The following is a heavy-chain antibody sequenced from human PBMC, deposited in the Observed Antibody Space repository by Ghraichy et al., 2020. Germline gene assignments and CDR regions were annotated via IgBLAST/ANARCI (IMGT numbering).Heavy chain of an antibody. J-gene: IGHJ4*02. CDR1: GYTFTSYD. CDR2: MNPNSGNT. V-gene: IGHV1-8*01. CDR3: ARGPGYQLLLYGACDY. D-gene: IGHD2-2*01. Sequence: ASVKVSCKASGYTFTSYDINWVRQATGQGLEWMGWMNPNSGNTGYAQKFQGRVTMTRNTSISTAYMELSSLRSEDTAVYYCARGPGYQLLLYGACDYWGQGTLVTVSS.